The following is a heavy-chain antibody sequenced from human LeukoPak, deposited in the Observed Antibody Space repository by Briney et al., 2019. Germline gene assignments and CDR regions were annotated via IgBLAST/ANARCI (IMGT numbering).Heavy chain of an antibody. V-gene: IGHV4-34*01. J-gene: IGHJ4*02. CDR3: ARTYYDILTGYYNFWPKRNYFDY. CDR1: GGSFSGYY. Sequence: PSETLSLTCAVYGGSFSGYYWSWIRQPPGKGLEWIGEINHSGSTNYNPSLKSRVTISVDTSKNQFSLKLSSVTAADTAVYYCARTYYDILTGYYNFWPKRNYFDYWGQGTLVTVSS. CDR2: INHSGST. D-gene: IGHD3-9*01.